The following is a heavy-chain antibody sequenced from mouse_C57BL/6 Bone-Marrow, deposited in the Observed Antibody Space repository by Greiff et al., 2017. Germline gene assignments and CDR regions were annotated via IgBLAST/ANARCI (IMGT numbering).Heavy chain of an antibody. Sequence: QVTLTASGPGILQPSQTLSLTCPFSGLSLSPLGMGVGWIRQPSGKGLEWLAHIWWDDDKYYNPALKSRLTISKDTSKNQVFLKIANGDTSETATYYYVRMGDYLYFDSWGQGTTLTVSS. J-gene: IGHJ2*01. CDR2: IWWDDDK. CDR3: VRMGDYLYFDS. D-gene: IGHD2-4*01. CDR1: GLSLSPLGMG. V-gene: IGHV8-8*01.